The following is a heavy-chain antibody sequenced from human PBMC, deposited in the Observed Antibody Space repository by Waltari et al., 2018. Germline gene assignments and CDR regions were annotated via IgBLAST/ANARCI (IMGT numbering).Heavy chain of an antibody. CDR3: ARATAHIPFDV. Sequence: QVQLVQSEAEVRRPGASVRVSCKTSGYIFSDYFMHWVRQAPGQGLEWMGWSNPNTTATAFAQKFRGRLTLTRDTSARTVYLELRRLTSDDTAIYFCARATAHIPFDVWGQGTMVTVSS. CDR1: GYIFSDYF. J-gene: IGHJ3*01. V-gene: IGHV1-2*02. D-gene: IGHD2-21*01. CDR2: SNPNTTAT.